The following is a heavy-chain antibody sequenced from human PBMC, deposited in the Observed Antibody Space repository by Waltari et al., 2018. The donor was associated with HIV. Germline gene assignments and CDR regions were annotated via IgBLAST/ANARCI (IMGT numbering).Heavy chain of an antibody. CDR2: IDNDGRVI. V-gene: IGHV3-74*01. D-gene: IGHD2-8*01. CDR3: VKDVAVTHYGVYYSGLDV. CDR1: GFVSGSLW. Sequence: LVESGGTTVQPGGSLRLSCTSSGFVSGSLWVHWFRQSPGGGLFWVSRIDNDGRVIKYANSVKGRFTLSRDNTKNMLFLEMKSLRGEDSGIYYCVKDVAVTHYGVYYSGLDVWGQGTTVTV. J-gene: IGHJ6*02.